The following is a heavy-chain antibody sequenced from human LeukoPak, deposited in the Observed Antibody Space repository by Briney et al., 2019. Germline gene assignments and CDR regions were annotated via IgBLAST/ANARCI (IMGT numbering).Heavy chain of an antibody. CDR1: GFTFSNAW. Sequence: GGSLRLSCAASGFTFSNAWMSWVRQAPGKGLEWVGRIKSKTDGGTTDYAAPVKGRFTISRDDAKNTLYLQMNSLKTEDTAVYYCTTDFEPPVDHGDYAQPYYYYYYGMDVWGQGTTVTVSS. D-gene: IGHD4-17*01. J-gene: IGHJ6*02. CDR2: IKSKTDGGTT. CDR3: TTDFEPPVDHGDYAQPYYYYYYGMDV. V-gene: IGHV3-15*01.